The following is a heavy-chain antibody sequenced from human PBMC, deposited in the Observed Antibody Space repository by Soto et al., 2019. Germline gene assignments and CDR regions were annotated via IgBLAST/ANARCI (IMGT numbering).Heavy chain of an antibody. CDR3: ARDPRALLQKTGNQPADAFDI. J-gene: IGHJ3*02. V-gene: IGHV1-69*13. D-gene: IGHD7-27*01. CDR1: GGTFSSYA. Sequence: SVKVSCKASGGTFSSYAISWVRQAPGQGLEWMGGIIPIFGTANYAQKFQGRVTITADESTSTAYMELSSLRSEDTAVYYCARDPRALLQKTGNQPADAFDIWGQGTMVTVSS. CDR2: IIPIFGTA.